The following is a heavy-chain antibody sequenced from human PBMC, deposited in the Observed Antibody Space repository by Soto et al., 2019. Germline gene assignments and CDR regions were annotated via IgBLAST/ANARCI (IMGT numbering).Heavy chain of an antibody. D-gene: IGHD2-15*01. CDR1: GGIFSTYA. CDR3: ARGGRYCSGGTGTYYYGMDV. V-gene: IGHV1-69*01. J-gene: IGHJ6*02. Sequence: QVQLVQSGAEVKTPGSSAKVSCKASGGIFSTYAISWVRQAPGQGLEWMGGIIPILGTANYAQNFQGRATITADESTSTAYMELSSLRSDDSAVFYCARGGRYCSGGTGTYYYGMDVWGQGTTVTVSS. CDR2: IIPILGTA.